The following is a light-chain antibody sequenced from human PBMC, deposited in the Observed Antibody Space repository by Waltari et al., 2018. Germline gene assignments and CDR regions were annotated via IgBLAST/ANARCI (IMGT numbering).Light chain of an antibody. Sequence: DIVMTQSPLSLPVTPGEPASISCRSSQRLLHSNGYNFLDRYLQKPGQSPQLLIYLVSNRASGVPDRFSGSGSGTDFTLKISRVEAEDAGIYYCMQALQTPWTFGQGTKVEIK. V-gene: IGKV2-28*01. CDR2: LVS. CDR3: MQALQTPWT. CDR1: QRLLHSNGYNF. J-gene: IGKJ1*01.